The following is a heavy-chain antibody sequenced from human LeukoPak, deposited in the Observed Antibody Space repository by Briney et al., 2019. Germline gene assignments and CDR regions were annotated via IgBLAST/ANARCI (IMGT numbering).Heavy chain of an antibody. CDR2: IYYSGST. CDR1: GGSISSYY. V-gene: IGHV4-59*01. CDR3: ARAGNDALALDY. D-gene: IGHD1-1*01. Sequence: SETLSLTCTVSGGSISSYYWSWIRQPPEKGLEWIGYIYYSGSTNYNPSLKSRVTISVDTSKNQFSLKLSSVTAADTAVYYCARAGNDALALDYWGQGTLVTVSS. J-gene: IGHJ4*02.